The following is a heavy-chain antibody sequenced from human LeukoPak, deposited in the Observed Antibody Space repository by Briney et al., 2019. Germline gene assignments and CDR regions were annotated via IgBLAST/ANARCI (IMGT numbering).Heavy chain of an antibody. J-gene: IGHJ3*02. CDR2: IKQDGSEK. CDR3: ARGYYDFWSGYYSDIGAHAFDI. V-gene: IGHV3-7*03. D-gene: IGHD3-3*01. Sequence: GGSLRLSCAASGFTFSSYAMHWVRQAPGKGLEWVANIKQDGSEKYYVDSVKGRFTISRDNAKNSLYLQMNSLRAEDTAVYYCARGYYDFWSGYYSDIGAHAFDIWGQGTMVTVSS. CDR1: GFTFSSYA.